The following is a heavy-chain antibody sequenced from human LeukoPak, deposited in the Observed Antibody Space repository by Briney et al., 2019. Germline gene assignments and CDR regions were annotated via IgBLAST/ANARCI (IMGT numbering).Heavy chain of an antibody. CDR2: INPNSGGT. V-gene: IGHV1-2*02. J-gene: IGHJ4*02. Sequence: ASVKVSCKASGYTFTGYYMHWVRQAPGQGLEWMGWINPNSGGTNYAQKFQGRVTMTRDTPISTAYVELSRLRSDDTAVYYCARSGKGSKNEFDYWGQGTLVTVSS. D-gene: IGHD1-1*01. CDR1: GYTFTGYY. CDR3: ARSGKGSKNEFDY.